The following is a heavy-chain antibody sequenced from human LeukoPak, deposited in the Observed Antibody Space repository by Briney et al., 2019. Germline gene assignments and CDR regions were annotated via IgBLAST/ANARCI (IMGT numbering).Heavy chain of an antibody. D-gene: IGHD2-2*02. CDR1: GYSISSGYY. CDR2: IYHSGST. J-gene: IGHJ4*02. V-gene: IGHV4-38-2*01. Sequence: SETLSLTCAVSGYSISSGYYWGWIRQPPGKGLEWIGSIYHSGSTYYNPSLKSRVTISVDTSKNQFSLKLSSVTAADTAVYYCARRICSSTSCYTGQFDYWGQGTPVTVSS. CDR3: ARRICSSTSCYTGQFDY.